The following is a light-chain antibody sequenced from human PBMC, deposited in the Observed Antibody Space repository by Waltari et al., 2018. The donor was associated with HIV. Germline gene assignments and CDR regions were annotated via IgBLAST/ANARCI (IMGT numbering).Light chain of an antibody. J-gene: IGLJ3*02. V-gene: IGLV2-14*03. CDR3: SSYTSSSTWV. Sequence: QSALPQPASVSGSPGQSITTPCTGTRSDVGGDNYVSLYQQHPGKAPKLMIYDVSNRPSGVSNRFSGSKSGNTASLTISGLQAEDEADYYCSSYTSSSTWVFGGGTKLTVL. CDR2: DVS. CDR1: RSDVGGDNY.